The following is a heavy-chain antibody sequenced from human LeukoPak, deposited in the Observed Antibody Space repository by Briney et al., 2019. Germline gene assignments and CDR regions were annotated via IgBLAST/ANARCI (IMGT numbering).Heavy chain of an antibody. J-gene: IGHJ5*02. V-gene: IGHV4-59*01. Sequence: SETLSLTCTVSGGSISSDYWSWIRQPPGKGLEWIGYIYYSGSTNYNPSLKSRVTISVDTSKNQFSLKLSSVTAADTAVYYCASDMEAPWGQGTLVTVSS. CDR2: IYYSGST. CDR1: GGSISSDY. CDR3: ASDMEAP. D-gene: IGHD3-3*01.